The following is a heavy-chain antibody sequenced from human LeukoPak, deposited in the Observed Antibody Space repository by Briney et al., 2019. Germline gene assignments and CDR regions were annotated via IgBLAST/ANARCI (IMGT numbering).Heavy chain of an antibody. V-gene: IGHV3-64D*06. J-gene: IGHJ6*02. CDR2: ISINGGST. Sequence: PGGSLRLSCSASGFTFSSYAMHWVRQAPGKGLEYVSAISINGGSTYYADSVKGRFTISRLNSKNTLYLQMDSLRPEDTAIYYCVRAMPGVRESYYYGMDVWGQGTTVTVSS. CDR3: VRAMPGVRESYYYGMDV. CDR1: GFTFSSYA. D-gene: IGHD3-10*01.